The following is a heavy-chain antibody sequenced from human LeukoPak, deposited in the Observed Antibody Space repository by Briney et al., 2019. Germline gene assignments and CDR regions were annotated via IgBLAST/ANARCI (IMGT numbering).Heavy chain of an antibody. Sequence: GGSLRLSCTASGFTFSSYAMNWVRQAPGKGLEWVSIIIGSGGTTYCADSVKGRFTISRDNSKNTLYLQMNSLRAEDTAVYYCAKSEENYYFYGMDVWGQGTTVTVSS. J-gene: IGHJ6*02. CDR1: GFTFSSYA. V-gene: IGHV3-23*01. CDR3: AKSEENYYFYGMDV. CDR2: IIGSGGTT.